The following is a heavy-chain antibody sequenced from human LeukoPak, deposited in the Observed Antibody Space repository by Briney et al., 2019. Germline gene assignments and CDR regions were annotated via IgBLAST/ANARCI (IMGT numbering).Heavy chain of an antibody. V-gene: IGHV3-33*08. Sequence: PGGSLRLSCAASGFTLSDYYMSWIRQAPGKGLEWLAVLWYDGSHEYYVDSVKGRFTISRDNSKNTLYLQMNSLRAEDTAVVYWSREVNWEARIGNWGQGTL. D-gene: IGHD7-27*01. CDR3: SREVNWEARIGN. CDR1: GFTLSDYY. CDR2: LWYDGSHE. J-gene: IGHJ4*02.